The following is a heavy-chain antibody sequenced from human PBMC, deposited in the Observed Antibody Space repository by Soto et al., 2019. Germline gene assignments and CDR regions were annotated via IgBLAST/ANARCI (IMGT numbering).Heavy chain of an antibody. D-gene: IGHD3-16*02. J-gene: IGHJ4*02. Sequence: EVQLVESGGGLVQPGESLRLSCAASGFTFSNFNMHWVRQAPGKGLEWISYISASNITVYYGDSVKGRFTISRDNAKNSLYLQMNSLRDEDTAVYYCARIYRRDGNKYADYWGQGTLVTVSS. CDR2: ISASNITV. CDR1: GFTFSNFN. V-gene: IGHV3-48*02. CDR3: ARIYRRDGNKYADY.